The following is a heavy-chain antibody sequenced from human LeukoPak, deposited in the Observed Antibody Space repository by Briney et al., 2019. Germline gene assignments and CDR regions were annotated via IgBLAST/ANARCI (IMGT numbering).Heavy chain of an antibody. CDR1: GGSISSYY. CDR2: IYYSGST. V-gene: IGHV4-59*08. Sequence: KPSETLSLTCTVSGGSISSYYWSWIRQPPGKRLEWIGHIYYSGSTNYNPSLKSRVTISVDTSKNQFSLKLSSVTAADTAVYYCARQAPRRWSYYFDYWGQGTLVTVSS. D-gene: IGHD4-23*01. CDR3: ARQAPRRWSYYFDY. J-gene: IGHJ4*02.